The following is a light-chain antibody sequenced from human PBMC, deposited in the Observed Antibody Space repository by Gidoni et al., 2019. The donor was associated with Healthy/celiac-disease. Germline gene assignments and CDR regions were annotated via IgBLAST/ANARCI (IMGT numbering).Light chain of an antibody. CDR2: EVN. CDR3: SSYTSSSTLGV. V-gene: IGLV2-14*01. Sequence: QSALTQPASVSGSPGPSITISCTGTSSDVGGYNYVPWYQQHPGKAPKLMIYEVNNRPSGVSNRFSGSKSGNTASLTISGLQAEDEADYYCSSYTSSSTLGVFGGGTKLTVL. CDR1: SSDVGGYNY. J-gene: IGLJ3*02.